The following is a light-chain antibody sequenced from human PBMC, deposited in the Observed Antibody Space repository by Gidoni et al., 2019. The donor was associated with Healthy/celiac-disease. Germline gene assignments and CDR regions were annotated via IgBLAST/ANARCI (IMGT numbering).Light chain of an antibody. CDR1: QDISNY. V-gene: IGKV1-33*01. CDR2: YAS. CDR3: QQYDNLPIT. J-gene: IGKJ5*01. Sequence: DIQMTQSASSLSASVGDRVTITCQASQDISNYLNWYQQKPGKAPKLLIYYASNWETGVPSRFSLSGSGTDFTFTISSLQPEDIATYYCQQYDNLPITFGQGTRLEIK.